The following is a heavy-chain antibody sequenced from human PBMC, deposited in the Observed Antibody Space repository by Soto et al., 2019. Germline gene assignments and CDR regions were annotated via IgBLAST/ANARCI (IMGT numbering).Heavy chain of an antibody. CDR2: IYYSGST. CDR1: GGSISSGDYY. V-gene: IGHV4-30-4*01. D-gene: IGHD3-22*01. J-gene: IGHJ5*02. Sequence: SETLSLTCTVSGGSISSGDYYWSWIRQPPGKGLEWIGYIYYSGSTYYNPSLKSRVTISVDTSKNHFSLKLSSVTAADTAVYYCARGRYYDSSGYYELDPWGQGTLVTVSS. CDR3: ARGRYYDSSGYYELDP.